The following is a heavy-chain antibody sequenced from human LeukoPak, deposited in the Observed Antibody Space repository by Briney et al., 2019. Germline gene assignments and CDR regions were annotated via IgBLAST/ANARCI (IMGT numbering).Heavy chain of an antibody. CDR1: RLTDSSSY. V-gene: IGHV3-53*01. D-gene: IGHD6-19*01. J-gene: IGHJ4*02. Sequence: GGSLRLSCAASRLTDSSSYMSCVRQARGKGLEWVSIIYRRGSTYYADSVKGRFTISRDTSKNTLYLQMNSLRAEDTALYYCTSDGSSGWYYFDYWGQGTLVTVSS. CDR2: IYRRGST. CDR3: TSDGSSGWYYFDY.